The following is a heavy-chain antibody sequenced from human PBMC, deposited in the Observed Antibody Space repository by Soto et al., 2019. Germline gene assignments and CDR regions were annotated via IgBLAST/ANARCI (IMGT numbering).Heavy chain of an antibody. CDR3: ARGLGQLWLRGGYYFDY. CDR1: GGTFSSYA. J-gene: IGHJ4*02. Sequence: QVQLVQSGAEVKKPGSSVKVSCKASGGTFSSYAISWVRQAPGQGLEWMGGIIPIFGKANYAQKFQGRVTITADESTSTAYMELSSLISEDTAVYYCARGLGQLWLRGGYYFDYWGQGTLVTVSS. V-gene: IGHV1-69*01. CDR2: IIPIFGKA. D-gene: IGHD5-18*01.